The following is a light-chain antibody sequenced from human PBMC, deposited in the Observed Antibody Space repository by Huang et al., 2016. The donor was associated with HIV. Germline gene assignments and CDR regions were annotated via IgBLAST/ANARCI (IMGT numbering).Light chain of an antibody. J-gene: IGKJ1*01. V-gene: IGKV1-6*01. CDR2: DAS. Sequence: AIQMTQSPSALSASVGDRVTITCQARQEIRNDLGWVQQEPGKAPNVLSYDASSLQSGVPSRCSGSGSGTDFTLTISSLQPEDFATYYCLQDYNYPWTFGQGTKVQIK. CDR3: LQDYNYPWT. CDR1: QEIRND.